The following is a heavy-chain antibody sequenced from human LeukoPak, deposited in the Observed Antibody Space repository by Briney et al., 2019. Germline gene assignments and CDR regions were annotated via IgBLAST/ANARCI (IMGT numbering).Heavy chain of an antibody. CDR1: GGSFSGYY. J-gene: IGHJ3*01. CDR3: SRFTGYCSGISCYPNAFDV. V-gene: IGHV4-59*10. CDR2: IYTSGAT. D-gene: IGHD2-2*01. Sequence: SETLSLTCAIYGGSFSGYYWSWIRQPAGKGLEWIGRIYTSGATNYNPSLKSRITMSVDTSKNQFSLRLTSVTAADTAVYYCSRFTGYCSGISCYPNAFDVWGQGTTVTVSS.